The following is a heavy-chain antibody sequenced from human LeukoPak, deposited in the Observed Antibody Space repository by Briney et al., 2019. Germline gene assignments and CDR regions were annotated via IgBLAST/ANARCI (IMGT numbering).Heavy chain of an antibody. CDR1: GGSISSSSYY. J-gene: IGHJ4*02. CDR3: ARTVHPGSNPDY. D-gene: IGHD2-15*01. CDR2: IYYSGST. V-gene: IGHV4-39*07. Sequence: SETLSLTCTVSGGSISSSSYYWGWIRQPPGKGLEWIGSIYYSGSTYYNPSLKSRVTISVDTSKNQFSLKLNSVTAADTAVYYCARTVHPGSNPDYWGQGTLVTVSS.